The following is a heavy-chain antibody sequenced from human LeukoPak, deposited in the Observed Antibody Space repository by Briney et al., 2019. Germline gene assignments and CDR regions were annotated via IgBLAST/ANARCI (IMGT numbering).Heavy chain of an antibody. J-gene: IGHJ3*02. D-gene: IGHD3-22*01. CDR1: GFTFKSYG. CDR3: ARQHYYDSSGLSHAFDI. Sequence: GRSLRLSRVASGFTFKSYGMHWVRQAPGKGLEWVSIFYSGGSTYYADSVKGRFTISRDNSKNTLYLQMNSLRAEDTAVYFCARQHYYDSSGLSHAFDIWGQGTMVTVSS. CDR2: FYSGGST. V-gene: IGHV3-66*04.